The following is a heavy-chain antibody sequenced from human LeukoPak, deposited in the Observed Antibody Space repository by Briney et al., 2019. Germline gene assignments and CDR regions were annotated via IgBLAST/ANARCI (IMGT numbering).Heavy chain of an antibody. CDR2: INAGNGNT. CDR3: ARSRIVAALFDY. V-gene: IGHV1-3*01. D-gene: IGHD5-12*01. Sequence: ASVKVSCKASGYTFTSYAMHWVRQAPGQRLEWMGWINAGNGNTKYSQKFQGRVTITRDTSASTAYMELSSLRSEDTAVYYCARSRIVAALFDYWGQGTLVTVSS. J-gene: IGHJ4*02. CDR1: GYTFTSYA.